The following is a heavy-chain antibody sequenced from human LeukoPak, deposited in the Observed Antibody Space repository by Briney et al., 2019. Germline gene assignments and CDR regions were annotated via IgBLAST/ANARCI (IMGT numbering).Heavy chain of an antibody. D-gene: IGHD5-18*01. CDR3: ARQGYSPLDYFDY. J-gene: IGHJ4*02. V-gene: IGHV4-59*08. CDR2: IYYSGST. CDR1: GGSFSGYY. Sequence: PSETLSLTCAVYGGSFSGYYWSWIRQPPGKGLEWIGYIYYSGSTNYNPSLKSRVTISVDTSKNQFSLKLSSVTAADTAVYYCARQGYSPLDYFDYWGQGTLVTVSS.